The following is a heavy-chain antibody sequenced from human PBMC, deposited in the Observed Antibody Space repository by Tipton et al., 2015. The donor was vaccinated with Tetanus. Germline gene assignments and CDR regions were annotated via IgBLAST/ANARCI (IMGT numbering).Heavy chain of an antibody. J-gene: IGHJ3*02. Sequence: TLSLTCTVSGGSVSSGSYYWSWIRQPPGKGLEWIGYISYSGSTNYSPSLRSRVTLPVDTSKNQFSLKLSSVTAADTAGYYCARIGWLQQNKPAFDIWGQGTVVTVSS. CDR1: GGSVSSGSYY. V-gene: IGHV4-61*01. CDR2: ISYSGST. D-gene: IGHD6-19*01. CDR3: ARIGWLQQNKPAFDI.